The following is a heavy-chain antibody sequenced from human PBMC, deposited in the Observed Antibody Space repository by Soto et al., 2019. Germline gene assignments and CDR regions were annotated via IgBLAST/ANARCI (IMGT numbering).Heavy chain of an antibody. CDR1: GYSFTSYW. CDR2: IDPSDSYT. Sequence: GESLKISCKGSGYSFTSYWISWVRQMPGKGLEWMGRIDPSDSYTNYSPSFQGHVTISADKSISTAYLQWSSLKASDTAMYYCARQRIEYSSSWYYYGMDVWGQGTTVTVSS. D-gene: IGHD6-6*01. CDR3: ARQRIEYSSSWYYYGMDV. J-gene: IGHJ6*02. V-gene: IGHV5-10-1*01.